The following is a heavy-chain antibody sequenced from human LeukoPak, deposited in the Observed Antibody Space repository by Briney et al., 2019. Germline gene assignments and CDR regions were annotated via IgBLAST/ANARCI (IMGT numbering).Heavy chain of an antibody. D-gene: IGHD7-27*01. V-gene: IGHV3-74*01. J-gene: IGHJ4*02. CDR3: ATLGRVDVADY. CDR2: INSDGSST. Sequence: PGGSLRLSCAASGLTFSRYWMHWVRQAPGKGLVWVSRINSDGSSTSYADSVKGRFTISRDNAKNTLYLQMNSLRAEDMAVYYCATLGRVDVADYWGQGTLVTVSS. CDR1: GLTFSRYW.